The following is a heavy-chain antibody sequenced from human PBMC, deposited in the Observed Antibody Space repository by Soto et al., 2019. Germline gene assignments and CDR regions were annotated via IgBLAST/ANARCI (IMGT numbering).Heavy chain of an antibody. CDR3: ASDATLNYYDSTYYYYALDV. V-gene: IGHV1-69*13. CDR1: GGTFSSHA. J-gene: IGHJ6*02. Sequence: RASVKVSCKASGGTFSSHAISWVRQAPGQGLEWMGGIIPFFKATNYAQKFQGRVTITADDSTSTAYMDLSSLRSEDTAVYYCASDATLNYYDSTYYYYALDVWGQGTTLTVSS. CDR2: IIPFFKAT. D-gene: IGHD3-22*01.